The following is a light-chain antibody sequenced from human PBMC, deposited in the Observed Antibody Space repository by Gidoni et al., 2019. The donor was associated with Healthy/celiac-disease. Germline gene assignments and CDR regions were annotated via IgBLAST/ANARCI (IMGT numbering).Light chain of an antibody. CDR1: QSVLYSSNNKNY. Sequence: DIVMTQSQDSLAVSLGERATINCKSSQSVLYSSNNKNYLAWYQQKPGQPPKLHIYWASTRESGVPDRFSGSGSGTDFTLTISSLQAEDVAVYYCQQYYSTPPTFGQGTKVEIK. CDR2: WAS. V-gene: IGKV4-1*01. J-gene: IGKJ1*01. CDR3: QQYYSTPPT.